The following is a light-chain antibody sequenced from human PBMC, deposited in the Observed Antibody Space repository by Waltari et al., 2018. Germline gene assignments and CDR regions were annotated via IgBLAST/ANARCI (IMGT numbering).Light chain of an antibody. CDR1: QCIGTN. CDR2: DAS. V-gene: IGKV3-15*01. J-gene: IGKJ4*01. Sequence: IVLSQSPVNVSVSPRDRAKLSCTASQCIGTNLDWYQHKPGQAPSLLIYDASTRATDFPARLSGSGSETEFTLTINSLQSADYAVYYCQQYNNWPPKKITFGGGTKVEIK. CDR3: QQYNNWPPKKIT.